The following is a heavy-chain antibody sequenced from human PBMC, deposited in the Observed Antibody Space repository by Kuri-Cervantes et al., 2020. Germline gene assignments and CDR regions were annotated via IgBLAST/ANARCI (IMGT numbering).Heavy chain of an antibody. V-gene: IGHV3-53*04. CDR2: IYSGGST. D-gene: IGHD5-24*01. CDR1: GFTVSSNY. Sequence: GESLKISCAASGFTVSSNYMSWVRQAPGKGLEWVSVIYSGGSTYYADSVKGRFTISRHNSKNTLYLQMGSLRAEDMAVYYCARGPLKMATISYYFDYWGQGTLVTVSS. CDR3: ARGPLKMATISYYFDY. J-gene: IGHJ4*02.